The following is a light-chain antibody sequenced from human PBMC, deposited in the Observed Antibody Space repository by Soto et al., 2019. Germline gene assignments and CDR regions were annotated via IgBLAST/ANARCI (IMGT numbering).Light chain of an antibody. CDR3: QHYNSYSEA. V-gene: IGKV1-5*03. CDR2: KAP. CDR1: QSISSW. J-gene: IGKJ1*01. Sequence: DIQMTQSPSTLSATAGDRVTITCRASQSISSWLAWYQQKPGKAPKLLIYKAPTLKSGVPSRFSGSGSGTEFTLTISSLQPDDFATYYCQHYNSYSEAFGQGTKVDIK.